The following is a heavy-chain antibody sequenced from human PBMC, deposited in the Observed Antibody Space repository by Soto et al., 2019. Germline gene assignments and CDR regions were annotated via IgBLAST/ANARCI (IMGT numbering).Heavy chain of an antibody. CDR3: ARDSSRAGYSSEFDY. D-gene: IGHD5-18*01. Sequence: PSETLSLTCTVSGGSISSYYWSWIRQPPGKGLEWIGFIYYSGSTNYNPSLKSRVTISVDTSKTQFSLKLSSVTAADTAVYYCARDSSRAGYSSEFDYWGLGTLVTVSS. CDR1: GGSISSYY. J-gene: IGHJ4*02. V-gene: IGHV4-59*01. CDR2: IYYSGST.